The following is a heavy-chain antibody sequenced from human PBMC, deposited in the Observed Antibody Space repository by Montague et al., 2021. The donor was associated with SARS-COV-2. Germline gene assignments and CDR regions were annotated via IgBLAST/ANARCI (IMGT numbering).Heavy chain of an antibody. D-gene: IGHD4/OR15-4a*01. Sequence: SETLSLTCTVSGGSISSGSYWGWLRQPPGKGLEWIGTSHHSGITYYSPXXNRRVTISLDTSKNQFSLNLASVTASDTAMYYCARVISAVAGANFYFDYWGQGTLVTVSS. CDR3: ARVISAVAGANFYFDY. CDR1: GGSISSGSY. V-gene: IGHV4-38-2*02. J-gene: IGHJ4*02. CDR2: SHHSGIT.